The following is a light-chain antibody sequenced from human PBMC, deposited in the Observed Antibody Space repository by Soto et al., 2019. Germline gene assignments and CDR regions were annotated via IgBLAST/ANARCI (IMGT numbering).Light chain of an antibody. Sequence: EVVMTQSPVTLSVSPGERATLSCRASQNVNSNLAWYRQKPGQPPRLLIYGASTRATGIPARFSGSGSGTEFTLTISSPQSEDFAVYYCHQYNSWPPVTFGGGTKVEI. V-gene: IGKV3-15*01. J-gene: IGKJ4*01. CDR1: QNVNSN. CDR3: HQYNSWPPVT. CDR2: GAS.